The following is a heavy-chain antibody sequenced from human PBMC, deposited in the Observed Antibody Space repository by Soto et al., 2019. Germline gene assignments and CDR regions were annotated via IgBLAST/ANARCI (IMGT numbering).Heavy chain of an antibody. CDR1: GFTFSPYE. V-gene: IGHV3-48*03. Sequence: QTGGSLRLSCAASGFTFSPYEMSWVRQAPGKGLEWISYVSSSGSTIHYADSVKGRFSISRDNAKKSLFLQMNSLRAEDTAVYYCVGEAQCSNGVCQFDYWGRGTLVTVSS. J-gene: IGHJ4*02. CDR2: VSSSGSTI. CDR3: VGEAQCSNGVCQFDY. D-gene: IGHD2-8*01.